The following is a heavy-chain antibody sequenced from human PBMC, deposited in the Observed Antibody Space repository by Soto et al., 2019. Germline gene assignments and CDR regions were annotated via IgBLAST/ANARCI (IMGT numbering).Heavy chain of an antibody. J-gene: IGHJ5*02. CDR3: ARAPVVPRMFDP. CDR2: IYYSGRT. D-gene: IGHD2-21*01. CDR1: GGSVSGGSFY. V-gene: IGHV4-61*01. Sequence: QVQLQESGPGLVKPSETLSLTCTVSGGSVSGGSFYWTWIRQPPGKALEWIGYIYYSGRTNYSPSLKSHVTITVHTTKNQVSLKVASVTAADTDVYYCARAPVVPRMFDPWGQVTLVTVSS.